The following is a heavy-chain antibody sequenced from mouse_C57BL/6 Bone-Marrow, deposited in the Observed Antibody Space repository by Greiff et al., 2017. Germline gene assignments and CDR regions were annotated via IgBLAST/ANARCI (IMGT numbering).Heavy chain of an antibody. V-gene: IGHV5-17*01. CDR1: GFTFSDYG. CDR2: ISSGSGTI. J-gene: IGHJ3*01. Sequence: EVKLMESGGGLVKPGGSLKLSCAASGFTFSDYGMNWVRQAPGKGLEWVAYISSGSGTIYYADTVKGRFTISSDNAKNTLFLQMTSLRSEDTAMYYCSSIYYGNFSWFAYWGQGTLVTVSA. D-gene: IGHD2-1*01. CDR3: SSIYYGNFSWFAY.